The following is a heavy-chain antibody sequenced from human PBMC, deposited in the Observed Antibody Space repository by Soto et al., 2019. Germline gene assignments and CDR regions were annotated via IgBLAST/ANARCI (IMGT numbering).Heavy chain of an antibody. CDR2: IYHSGST. CDR3: ARWGRRLGELSRALDY. V-gene: IGHV4-4*02. CDR1: GGSISSSNW. D-gene: IGHD3-16*02. J-gene: IGHJ4*02. Sequence: SEPLSLTCAVSGGSISSSNWWSWVRQPPGKGLEWIGEIYHSGSTNYNPSLKSRVTISVDKSKNQFSLKLSSVTAADTAVYYCARWGRRLGELSRALDYWGQGTLVTVGS.